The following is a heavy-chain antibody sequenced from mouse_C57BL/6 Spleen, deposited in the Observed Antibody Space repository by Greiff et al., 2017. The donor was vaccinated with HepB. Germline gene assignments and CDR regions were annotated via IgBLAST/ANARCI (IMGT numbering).Heavy chain of an antibody. Sequence: QVQLQQPGAELVKPGASVKMSCKASGYTFTSYWITWVKQRPGQGLEWIGDIYPGSGSTNYNEKFKSKATLTVDISSSTAYMQLSSLTSEDSAVYYCARAGYDYGWFAYWGQGTLVTVSA. V-gene: IGHV1-55*01. CDR3: ARAGYDYGWFAY. J-gene: IGHJ3*01. CDR2: IYPGSGST. D-gene: IGHD2-4*01. CDR1: GYTFTSYW.